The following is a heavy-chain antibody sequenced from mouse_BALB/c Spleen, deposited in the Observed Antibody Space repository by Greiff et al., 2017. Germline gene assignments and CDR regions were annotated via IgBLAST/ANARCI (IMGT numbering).Heavy chain of an antibody. V-gene: IGHV5-12-1*01. CDR1: GFAFSSYD. D-gene: IGHD1-2*01. J-gene: IGHJ2*01. CDR2: ISSGGGST. CDR3: ARLLRRGFDY. Sequence: EVQGVESGGGLVKPGGSLKLSCAASGFAFSSYDMSWVRQTPEKRLEWVAYISSGGGSTYYPDTVKGRFTISRDNAKNTLYLQMSSLKSEDTAMYYCARLLRRGFDYWGQGTTLTVSS.